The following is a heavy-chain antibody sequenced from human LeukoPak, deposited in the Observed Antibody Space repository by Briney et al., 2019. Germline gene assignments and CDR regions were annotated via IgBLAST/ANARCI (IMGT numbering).Heavy chain of an antibody. V-gene: IGHV4-4*03. J-gene: IGHJ4*02. CDR3: AMRRGFHCSSTSCYGGFDFDY. Sequence: PPETPSLTCGDPGGSFSSTNWWIWVRKPPGKGLEWIGEVYHSGDTNYNPSLKSRDTISVDKSKSQFSLSLRSVTAADTAVYYCAMRRGFHCSSTSCYGGFDFDYWGQGALITVSS. D-gene: IGHD2-2*01. CDR2: VYHSGDT. CDR1: GGSFSSTNW.